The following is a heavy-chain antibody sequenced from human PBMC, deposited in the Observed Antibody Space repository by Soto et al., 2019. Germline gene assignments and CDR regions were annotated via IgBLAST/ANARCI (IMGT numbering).Heavy chain of an antibody. Sequence: GGSLRLSCAASGFTFSSYGMHWVRQAPGKGLEWVAVISYDGSNKYYADSVKGRFTISRDNSKNTLYLQMNSLRAEDTAVYYCAKSGGVVTIFGVAPLDYWGQGTLVTVSS. D-gene: IGHD3-3*01. J-gene: IGHJ4*02. CDR2: ISYDGSNK. CDR1: GFTFSSYG. V-gene: IGHV3-30*18. CDR3: AKSGGVVTIFGVAPLDY.